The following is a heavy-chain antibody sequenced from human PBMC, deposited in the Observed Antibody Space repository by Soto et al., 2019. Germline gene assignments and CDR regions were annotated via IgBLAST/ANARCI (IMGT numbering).Heavy chain of an antibody. J-gene: IGHJ4*02. CDR2: ISGSGGST. V-gene: IGHV3-23*01. CDR3: AKASYYCSGASCYSR. Sequence: GGSLRLSCAASGFTFSSYAMSWVRQAPGKGLEWVSAISGSGGSTYYADSVKGRFTISRDNSKDTLYLQMNSLRAEDAAVYYCAKASYYCSGASCYSRWGQGTLVTVSS. CDR1: GFTFSSYA. D-gene: IGHD2-15*01.